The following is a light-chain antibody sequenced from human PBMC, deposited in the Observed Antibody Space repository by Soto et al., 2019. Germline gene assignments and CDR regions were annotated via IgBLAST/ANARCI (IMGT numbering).Light chain of an antibody. CDR1: QSVSSY. Sequence: EIVLTQSPATLSSSPGERATLSCRASQSVSSYLAWYQQKPVQAPRLLIYDASNRATGIPARVSGSGSGTDFTLTISCLQPEDFAVYYCQKRNNWPLTFGGGTKVEIK. V-gene: IGKV3-11*01. CDR3: QKRNNWPLT. J-gene: IGKJ4*01. CDR2: DAS.